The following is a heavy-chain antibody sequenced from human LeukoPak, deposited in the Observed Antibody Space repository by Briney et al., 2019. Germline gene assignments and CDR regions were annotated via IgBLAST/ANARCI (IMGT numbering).Heavy chain of an antibody. Sequence: AGGSLRLSCAASGFTFSGFWMSWVRQAPGKGLERVANIKVDGSEKNYVDSVRGRFTISRDNAKNSLYLQMNSLRAEDTAVYYCTRNGRSLDYWGQGTLVTVSS. J-gene: IGHJ4*02. CDR1: GFTFSGFW. V-gene: IGHV3-7*01. CDR2: IKVDGSEK. D-gene: IGHD2-15*01. CDR3: TRNGRSLDY.